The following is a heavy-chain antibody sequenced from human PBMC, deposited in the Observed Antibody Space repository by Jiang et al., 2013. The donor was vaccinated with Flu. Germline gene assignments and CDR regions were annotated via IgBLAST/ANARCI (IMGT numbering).Heavy chain of an antibody. J-gene: IGHJ4*02. CDR2: IYQSGSG. Sequence: GLVKPSETLSLTCGVSGYSIRSGYYWGWIRQPPGKGLEWIGSIYQSGSGYYNPSLKSRVTMSMDTSKNEFSLRLTSVTAADTAVYYCARVVRGVMITHYFDYWGQGTLVTVSS. CDR1: GYSIRSGYY. D-gene: IGHD3-10*01. CDR3: ARVVRGVMITHYFDY. V-gene: IGHV4-38-2*01.